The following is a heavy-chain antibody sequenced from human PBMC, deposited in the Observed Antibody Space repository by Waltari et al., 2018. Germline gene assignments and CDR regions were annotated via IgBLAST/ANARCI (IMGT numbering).Heavy chain of an antibody. Sequence: QVQLVQSGAEVKKPGASVKVSCKASGYTFTSYYMHWVRQAPGQGLEWMGIIKPRGGSTSYAQKFQGRVTMTRDTSTSTVYMELSSLGAEDTAVYYCARDQRGDYYGSGSPADYWGQGTLVTVSS. CDR2: IKPRGGST. CDR3: ARDQRGDYYGSGSPADY. J-gene: IGHJ4*02. D-gene: IGHD3-10*01. V-gene: IGHV1-46*01. CDR1: GYTFTSYY.